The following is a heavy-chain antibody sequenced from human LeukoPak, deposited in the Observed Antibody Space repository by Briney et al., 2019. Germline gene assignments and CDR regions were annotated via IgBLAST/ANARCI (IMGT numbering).Heavy chain of an antibody. CDR3: ARFSNAHGVKFDY. CDR1: GGSISSGDFY. V-gene: IGHV4-31*03. J-gene: IGHJ4*02. Sequence: SQTLSLTCTVSGGSISSGDFYWSWVRQHPEKGLEWIGYIYYSGTAYYNPSHKSRVTMSVDTSKNQFSLKLDSVTAADTAVYYCARFSNAHGVKFDYWGQGTLVTVSS. D-gene: IGHD2-8*01. CDR2: IYYSGTA.